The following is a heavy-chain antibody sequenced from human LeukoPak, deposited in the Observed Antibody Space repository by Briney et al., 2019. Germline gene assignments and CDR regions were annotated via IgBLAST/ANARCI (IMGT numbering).Heavy chain of an antibody. J-gene: IGHJ4*02. V-gene: IGHV4-61*02. CDR3: ASGLDGYRTGFDY. CDR2: IYTSGST. D-gene: IGHD5-24*01. Sequence: SQTLSLTCTVSGGSISSGSYCWSWIRQPAGKGLEWIGRIYTSGSTNYNPSLKSRVTISVDTSKNQFSLKLSSVTAADTAVYYCASGLDGYRTGFDYWGQGTLVTVSS. CDR1: GGSISSGSYC.